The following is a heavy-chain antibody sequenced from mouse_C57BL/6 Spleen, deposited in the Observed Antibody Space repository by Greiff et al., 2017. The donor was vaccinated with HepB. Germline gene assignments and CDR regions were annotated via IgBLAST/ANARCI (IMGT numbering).Heavy chain of an antibody. CDR3: ARKGNYDYDSTAMDY. V-gene: IGHV1-82*01. Sequence: VQLQQSGPELVKPGASVKISCKASGYAFSSSWMNWVKQRPGKGLEWNGRIYPGDGDTNYNGKFKGKATLTADKSSSTAYMQLSSLTSEDSAVYFCARKGNYDYDSTAMDYWGQGTSVTVSS. CDR2: IYPGDGDT. CDR1: GYAFSSSW. J-gene: IGHJ4*01. D-gene: IGHD2-4*01.